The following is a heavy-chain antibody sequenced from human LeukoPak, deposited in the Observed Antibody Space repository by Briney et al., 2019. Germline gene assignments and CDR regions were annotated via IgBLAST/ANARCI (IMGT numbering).Heavy chain of an antibody. D-gene: IGHD1-26*01. CDR3: ARGDWEVRNAFDI. J-gene: IGHJ3*02. V-gene: IGHV3-74*01. CDR2: INTDGSSP. Sequence: PGGSLRLSCAASGFTFSAYWMHWVRQAPGKGLVWVSRINTDGSSPTYAASVKGRFTISRDNSKNTLYLQMNSLRAEDTAVYYCARGDWEVRNAFDIWGQGTMVTVSS. CDR1: GFTFSAYW.